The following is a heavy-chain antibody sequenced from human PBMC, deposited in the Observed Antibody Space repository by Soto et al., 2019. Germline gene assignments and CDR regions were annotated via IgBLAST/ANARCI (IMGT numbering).Heavy chain of an antibody. V-gene: IGHV1-69*06. CDR3: ARDHTTHDNWFDP. J-gene: IGHJ5*02. D-gene: IGHD1-1*01. Sequence: GASVKVSCKASGGTFSSYAISWVRPAPGQGLEWGGGVIPIFGKASCAQTFQGRVTITADKSTSTAYMGLSSMRSEDTAVYYGARDHTTHDNWFDPWGQGTLVTFSS. CDR1: GGTFSSYA. CDR2: VIPIFGKA.